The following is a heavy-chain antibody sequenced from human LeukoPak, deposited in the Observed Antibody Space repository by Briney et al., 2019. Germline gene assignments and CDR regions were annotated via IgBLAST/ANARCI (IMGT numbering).Heavy chain of an antibody. D-gene: IGHD3-10*01. CDR2: ISAYNGNT. Sequence: ASVKVSCKASGYTFTGYYIHWVRQAPGQGLEWMGWISAYNGNTNYAQKLQGRVTMTRDTSISTAYMELRSLTSEDTAIYYCVRDGEGVAISVNFWFDPWGQGTLVTVSS. V-gene: IGHV1-18*04. CDR1: GYTFTGYY. CDR3: VRDGEGVAISVNFWFDP. J-gene: IGHJ5*02.